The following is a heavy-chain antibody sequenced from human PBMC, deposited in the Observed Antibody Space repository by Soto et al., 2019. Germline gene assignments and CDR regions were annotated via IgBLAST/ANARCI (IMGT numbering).Heavy chain of an antibody. Sequence: PGESLKISCKGSGYSFTSYWIGWVRQMPGKGLEWMGIIYPGDSDTRYSPSFQGQVTISADKSISTAYLQWSSLKASDTAMYYWASDSSGWYELSGFDFWGQGTLVTVSS. D-gene: IGHD6-19*01. V-gene: IGHV5-51*01. CDR1: GYSFTSYW. CDR2: IYPGDSDT. CDR3: ASDSSGWYELSGFDF. J-gene: IGHJ4*02.